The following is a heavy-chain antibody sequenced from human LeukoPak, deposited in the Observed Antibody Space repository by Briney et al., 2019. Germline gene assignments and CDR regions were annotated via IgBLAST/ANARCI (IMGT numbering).Heavy chain of an antibody. V-gene: IGHV1-69*05. CDR1: GGTFSRFA. J-gene: IGHJ4*02. Sequence: SVKVSCKASGGTFSRFAISWVRQAPGQGLEWMGGIIPIFGTPNYAQKFQGRVTITTDESTSTAYMELSSLKSDDTAVYYCASPDASMESAFAHWGQGTLVTVSS. CDR3: ASPDASMESAFAH. CDR2: IIPIFGTP. D-gene: IGHD2/OR15-2a*01.